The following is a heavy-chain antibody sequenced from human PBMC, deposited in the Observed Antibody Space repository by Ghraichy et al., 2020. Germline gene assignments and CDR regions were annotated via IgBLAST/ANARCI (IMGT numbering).Heavy chain of an antibody. V-gene: IGHV4-39*01. CDR2: IYYSGST. D-gene: IGHD3-16*01. J-gene: IGHJ4*02. CDR1: GGSISSSSYY. Sequence: ESLNISCTVSGGSISSSSYYWGWIRQPPGKGLEWIGSIYYSGSTYYNPSLKSRVTISVDTSKNQFSLKLSSVTAADTAVYYCARQGGGGNYWGQGTLVTVSS. CDR3: ARQGGGGNY.